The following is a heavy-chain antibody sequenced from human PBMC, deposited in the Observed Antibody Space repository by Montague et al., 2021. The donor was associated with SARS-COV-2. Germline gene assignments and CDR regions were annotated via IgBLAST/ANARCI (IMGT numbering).Heavy chain of an antibody. CDR2: ISWDSGSI. Sequence: SLRLSCAASGFTFGNYAMHWVRQAPGKGLEWVAGISWDSGSICYADSVKGQFTISRDNAKNSLYLQMNSLRAEDTALYYCAKDGSALLWFGASNGIDPWGQGTLVTVSS. V-gene: IGHV3-9*01. CDR1: GFTFGNYA. J-gene: IGHJ5*02. CDR3: AKDGSALLWFGASNGIDP. D-gene: IGHD3-10*01.